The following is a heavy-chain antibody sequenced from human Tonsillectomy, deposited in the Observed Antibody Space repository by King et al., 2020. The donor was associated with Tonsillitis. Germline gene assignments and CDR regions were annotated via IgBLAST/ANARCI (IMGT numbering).Heavy chain of an antibody. D-gene: IGHD2-8*01. CDR1: GGCISINNYY. CDR2: INYRSHT. CDR3: AGQRASYGEWAFEI. J-gene: IGHJ3*02. V-gene: IGHV4-39*01. Sequence: QLQESGPGMVKASETLSLTCTVSGGCISINNYYWGWIRTPPGKGLDGSVSINYRSHTYYNPALKSRVTIFVDTSKYQFSLELRSVTAADTAVYYCAGQRASYGEWAFEIWGQGTMVTVSS.